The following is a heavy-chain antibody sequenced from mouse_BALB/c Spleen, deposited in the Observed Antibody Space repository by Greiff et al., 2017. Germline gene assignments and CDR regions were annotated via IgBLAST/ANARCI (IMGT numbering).Heavy chain of an antibody. V-gene: IGHV5-6-5*01. J-gene: IGHJ4*01. D-gene: IGHD4-1*01. CDR2: ISSGGST. CDR3: ARVGRRNAMDY. CDR1: GFTFSSYA. Sequence: EVQLVESGGGLVKPGGSLKLSCAASGFTFSSYAMSWVRQTPEKRLEWVASISSGGSTYYPDSVKGRFTISRDNARNILYLQMSSLRSEDTAMYYCARVGRRNAMDYWGQGTSVTVSS.